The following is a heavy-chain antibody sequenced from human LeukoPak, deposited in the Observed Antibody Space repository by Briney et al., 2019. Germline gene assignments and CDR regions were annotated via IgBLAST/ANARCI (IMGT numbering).Heavy chain of an antibody. CDR1: GFTFSSAA. D-gene: IGHD5-12*01. J-gene: IGHJ4*02. CDR2: ITGSDDAT. Sequence: QPGGSLRLSCAASGFTFSSAAMTWVRQAPGKGREWVSTITGSDDATYYADSVKGRFTISRDFSRNTVGLQMNSLRTENTAIYYCAKGPQLYSGYHPDYWGQGTLVTVSS. V-gene: IGHV3-23*01. CDR3: AKGPQLYSGYHPDY.